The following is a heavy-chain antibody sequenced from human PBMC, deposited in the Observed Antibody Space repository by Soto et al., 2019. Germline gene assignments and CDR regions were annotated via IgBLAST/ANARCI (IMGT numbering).Heavy chain of an antibody. CDR3: ARPRLYCSSTSCSGDY. CDR1: GGSISSSSYY. J-gene: IGHJ4*01. CDR2: IYYSGST. D-gene: IGHD2-2*01. Sequence: QLQLQESGPGLVKPSETLSLTCTVSGGSISSSSYYWGWIRQPPGKGLEWIGSIYYSGSTYYNPSLKSRVTISVDTSKNQFSLKLSSVTAADTAVYYCARPRLYCSSTSCSGDYWGHGTLVTVSS. V-gene: IGHV4-39*01.